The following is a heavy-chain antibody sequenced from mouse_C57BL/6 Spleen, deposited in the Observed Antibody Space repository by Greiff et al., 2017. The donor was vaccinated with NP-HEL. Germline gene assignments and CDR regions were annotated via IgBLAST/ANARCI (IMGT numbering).Heavy chain of an antibody. CDR3: ARPPRYFDY. CDR2: IYPRSGNT. J-gene: IGHJ2*01. Sequence: LEESGAELARPGASVKLSCKASGYTFTSYGISWVKQRTGQGLEWIGEIYPRSGNTYYNEKFKGKATLTADKSSSTAYMELRSLTSEDSAVYFCARPPRYFDYWGQGTTLTVSS. V-gene: IGHV1-81*01. CDR1: GYTFTSYG.